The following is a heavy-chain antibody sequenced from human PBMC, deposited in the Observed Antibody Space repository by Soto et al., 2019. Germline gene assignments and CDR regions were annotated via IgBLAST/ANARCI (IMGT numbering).Heavy chain of an antibody. Sequence: EVQLVETGGGLIQPGGSLRLSCAASGFSISINYMSWVRQAPGKGLEWVSIIHSGGNTDYADSVKGRFTVSRDNSKNTVYLQMNSLRAADTAIYYCASIAVAEGFDPWGQGTLVTVSS. D-gene: IGHD6-19*01. V-gene: IGHV3-53*02. CDR1: GFSISINY. J-gene: IGHJ5*02. CDR3: ASIAVAEGFDP. CDR2: IHSGGNT.